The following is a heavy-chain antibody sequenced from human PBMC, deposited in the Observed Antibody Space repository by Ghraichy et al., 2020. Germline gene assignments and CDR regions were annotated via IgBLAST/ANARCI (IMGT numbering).Heavy chain of an antibody. CDR3: ARDREGGTYDFWSCYYKSNLLGYYYGMDV. CDR2: ISSSSSTI. J-gene: IGHJ6*02. V-gene: IGHV3-48*02. D-gene: IGHD3-3*01. CDR1: GFTFSSYS. Sequence: GESLNISCAASGFTFSSYSMNWVRQAPGKGLEWVSYISSSSSTIYYADSGKGRFTISRDNAKNSLYLQMNSLRDEDTAVYYCARDREGGTYDFWSCYYKSNLLGYYYGMDVWGQGTTVTVSS.